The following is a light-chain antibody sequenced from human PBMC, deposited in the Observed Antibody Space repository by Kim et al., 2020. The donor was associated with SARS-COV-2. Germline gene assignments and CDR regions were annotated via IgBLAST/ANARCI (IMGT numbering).Light chain of an antibody. J-gene: IGKJ2*01. Sequence: SVGDRVIITCRASQTVRNDLSWYQQIPGKAPTRLIHGASSLQSGVPSRFSGSGSGTEFTLTISSLQPEDFATYYCLQYNSYPYTFGQGTKLEI. CDR3: LQYNSYPYT. CDR2: GAS. CDR1: QTVRND. V-gene: IGKV1-17*01.